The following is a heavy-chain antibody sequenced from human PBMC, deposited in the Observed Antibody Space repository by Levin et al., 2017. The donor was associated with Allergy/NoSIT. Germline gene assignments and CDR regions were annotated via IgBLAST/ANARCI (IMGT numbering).Heavy chain of an antibody. D-gene: IGHD6-6*01. CDR3: ARDRLAARTYWFDP. V-gene: IGHV1-46*01. CDR1: GYMFTSYY. Sequence: ASVKVSCKASGYMFTSYYMHWVRQAPGQGLEWMGVINPNGGTTSNAQNFQGRVTMTRDTSTSTVYMELSSLRSEDTAVYYCARDRLAARTYWFDPWGQGTLVTVSS. CDR2: INPNGGTT. J-gene: IGHJ5*02.